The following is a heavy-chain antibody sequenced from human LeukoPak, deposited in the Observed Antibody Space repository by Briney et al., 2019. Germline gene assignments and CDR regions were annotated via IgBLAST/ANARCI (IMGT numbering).Heavy chain of an antibody. Sequence: SSETLSLTCTVSGGSISSSSYYWGRIPPPPGKGLEWIGSIYYSGSTYSNPSLKSRVTISVDTSKNQFSLKLSSVTAADTAIYYCARGLSDSSGSYYWGQGTLVTVSS. CDR3: ARGLSDSSGSYY. J-gene: IGHJ4*02. CDR2: IYYSGST. D-gene: IGHD3-22*01. CDR1: GGSISSSSYY. V-gene: IGHV4-39*07.